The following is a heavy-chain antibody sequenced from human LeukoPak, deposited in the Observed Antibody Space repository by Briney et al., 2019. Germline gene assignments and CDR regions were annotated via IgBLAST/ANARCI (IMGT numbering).Heavy chain of an antibody. J-gene: IGHJ4*02. Sequence: ASVKVSCKASGHTFTSYGISWVRQAPGQGLEWMGWISAYNGNTNYAQKLQGRVTMTTDTSTSTAYMELRSLRSDDTAVYYCARDFSLSTVVTHYFDYWGQGTLVTVSS. D-gene: IGHD4-23*01. CDR2: ISAYNGNT. CDR1: GHTFTSYG. V-gene: IGHV1-18*01. CDR3: ARDFSLSTVVTHYFDY.